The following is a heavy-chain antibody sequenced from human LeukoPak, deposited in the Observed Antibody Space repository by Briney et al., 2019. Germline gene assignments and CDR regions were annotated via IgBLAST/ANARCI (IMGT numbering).Heavy chain of an antibody. CDR3: ASRADLGELSY. V-gene: IGHV3-30*03. CDR1: GFTFSSYG. D-gene: IGHD3-16*02. Sequence: PGGSLRLSCAASGFTFSSYGMHWVRQAPGKGLEWVAVISYDGSNKYYADSVKGRFTISRDNSKNTLYLQMNSLRAEDTAVYYCASRADLGELSYWGQGTLVTVSS. J-gene: IGHJ4*02. CDR2: ISYDGSNK.